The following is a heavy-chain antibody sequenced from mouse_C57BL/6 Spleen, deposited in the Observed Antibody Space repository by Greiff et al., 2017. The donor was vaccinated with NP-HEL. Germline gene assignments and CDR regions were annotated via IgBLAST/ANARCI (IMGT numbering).Heavy chain of an antibody. J-gene: IGHJ2*01. V-gene: IGHV5-16*01. CDR3: AREPGGGLYYFDY. CDR2: INYDGSST. CDR1: GFTFSDYY. Sequence: EVQVVESEGGLVQPGRSMKLSCTASGFTFSDYYMAWVRQVPEKGLEWVANINYDGSSTYYLDSLKSRFIISRDNAKYMLYLQMSSLKSEDTATYYCAREPGGGLYYFDYWGQGTTLTVSS.